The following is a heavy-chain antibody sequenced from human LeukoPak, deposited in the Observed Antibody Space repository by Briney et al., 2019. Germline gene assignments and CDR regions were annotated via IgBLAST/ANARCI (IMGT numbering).Heavy chain of an antibody. V-gene: IGHV3-30*04. CDR3: ARDVGGYAFDY. D-gene: IGHD5-12*01. J-gene: IGHJ4*02. CDR2: MSYDGSHK. Sequence: PGGSLRLSCVASGFTFNSYTSHWVRQAPGKGLEWVAVMSYDGSHKYHADSVKGRFTISRDNSKNTLYLQMNSLRAEDTAIYFCARDVGGYAFDYWGQGTLVTVSS. CDR1: GFTFNSYT.